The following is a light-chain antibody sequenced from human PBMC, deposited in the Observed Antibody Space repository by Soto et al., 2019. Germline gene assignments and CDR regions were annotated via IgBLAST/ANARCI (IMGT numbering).Light chain of an antibody. CDR2: HAS. Sequence: DIQMTQSPSSVSASVGDRVTITCRASQGISSWLAWYQQKPGKAPNLLIHHASSFQSGVPSRFSGSGSGTDLTLTISSLHPADFAPYYRQQANSFPLTFGGGTKVEIK. V-gene: IGKV1-12*01. J-gene: IGKJ4*01. CDR3: QQANSFPLT. CDR1: QGISSW.